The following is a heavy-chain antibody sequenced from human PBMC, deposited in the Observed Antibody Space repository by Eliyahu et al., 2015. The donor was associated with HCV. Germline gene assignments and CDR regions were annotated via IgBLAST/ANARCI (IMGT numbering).Heavy chain of an antibody. Sequence: EVQLVESGGGLVQPGGSLRLSCAASGFTFNSYWMSWVCQVTGKGLEWVASTKEDGSGKYYVDSVKGRFTISRDNGKNSLYLQMNSLRAEDMAMYYCVRGGTYLSDYWGQGALVTVSS. V-gene: IGHV3-7*01. CDR2: TKEDGSGK. CDR3: VRGGTYLSDY. CDR1: GFTFNSYW. D-gene: IGHD2-15*01. J-gene: IGHJ4*02.